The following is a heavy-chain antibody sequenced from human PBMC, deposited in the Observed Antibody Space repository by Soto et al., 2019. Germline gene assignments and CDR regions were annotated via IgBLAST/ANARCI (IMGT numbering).Heavy chain of an antibody. Sequence: SETLSLTCTVSGGPISSSSYYWGWIRQPPGKGLEWIGSIYYSGSTYYNPSLKSRVTISVDTSKNQFSLKLSSVTAADTAVYYCARRYCSGGSCSLVDYWGQGTLVTVSS. D-gene: IGHD2-15*01. CDR3: ARRYCSGGSCSLVDY. CDR1: GGPISSSSYY. J-gene: IGHJ4*02. V-gene: IGHV4-39*01. CDR2: IYYSGST.